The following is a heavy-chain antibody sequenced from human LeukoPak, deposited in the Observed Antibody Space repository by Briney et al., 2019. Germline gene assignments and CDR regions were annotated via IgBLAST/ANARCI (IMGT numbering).Heavy chain of an antibody. CDR1: GYSISNDYY. CDR2: MYHSGSA. Sequence: PSETLSLTCTVSGYSISNDYYWGWIRQPPGKGLEWIGSMYHSGSAHYNPSLKSRVTISVDTSKNQFSLNLSSVTAADTAVYYCARSTGWHAFTWGQGTLVTVSS. J-gene: IGHJ4*02. CDR3: ARSTGWHAFT. V-gene: IGHV4-38-2*02. D-gene: IGHD6-19*01.